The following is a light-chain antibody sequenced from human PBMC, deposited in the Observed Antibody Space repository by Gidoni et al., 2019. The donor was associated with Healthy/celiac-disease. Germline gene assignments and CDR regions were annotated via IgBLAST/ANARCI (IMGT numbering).Light chain of an antibody. V-gene: IGLV2-14*01. J-gene: IGLJ3*02. CDR3: SSYTSSSTFWV. CDR2: EVS. Sequence: QSALTQPASVSGSPGQSITISCTGTSSDVGGYNYVSWYQQHPGKAPQLMIYEVSNRPSGVSNRFSGSKSGNTASLTISGLQAEDEADYYCSSYTSSSTFWVFGGGTKLTV. CDR1: SSDVGGYNY.